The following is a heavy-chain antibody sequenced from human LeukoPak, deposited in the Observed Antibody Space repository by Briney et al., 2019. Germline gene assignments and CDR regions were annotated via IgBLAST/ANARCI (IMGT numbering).Heavy chain of an antibody. CDR3: AKAVRSMVTGGGYFDS. CDR1: GFAFSNYA. Sequence: AGGSLRLSCAASGFAFSNYAMSWVRQAPGKGLEWVSSLSGGGDSRYYADSVMGRFSISRDNYKNTLYLQMNSLRAEDTAVYYCAKAVRSMVTGGGYFDSWGQGTLVTVSS. V-gene: IGHV3-23*01. CDR2: LSGGGDSR. D-gene: IGHD3-10*01. J-gene: IGHJ4*02.